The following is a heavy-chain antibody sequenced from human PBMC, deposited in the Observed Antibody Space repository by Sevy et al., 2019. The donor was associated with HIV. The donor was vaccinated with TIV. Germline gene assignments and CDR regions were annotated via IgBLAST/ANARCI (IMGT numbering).Heavy chain of an antibody. CDR1: GFAFSNFA. J-gene: IGHJ4*02. Sequence: GGCLRLSCAASGFAFSNFAMHWVRQAPGKGLEWVAAVSYDGTKKYYSDSVEGRFTISRDNSKNTLFLQMNSLRPEDTVVFYWARQNGDYEFAFDYWGQGTLLTVSS. CDR2: VSYDGTKK. CDR3: ARQNGDYEFAFDY. D-gene: IGHD4-17*01. V-gene: IGHV3-30*04.